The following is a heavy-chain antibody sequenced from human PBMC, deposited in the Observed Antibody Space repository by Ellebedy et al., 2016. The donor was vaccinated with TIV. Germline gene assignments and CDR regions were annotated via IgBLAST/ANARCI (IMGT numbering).Heavy chain of an antibody. CDR3: ARDHGYHYDY. J-gene: IGHJ4*02. CDR2: IKRNTDGGAT. CDR1: GFTFKNAW. D-gene: IGHD1-1*01. Sequence: GGSLRLXCAASGFTFKNAWMHWVRQAPGRGLEWVGRIKRNTDGGATDYAAPVKGRFIISRDNAKNSLYLQMNTVRAEDTAMYYCARDHGYHYDYWGQGTPVTVSS. V-gene: IGHV3-15*05.